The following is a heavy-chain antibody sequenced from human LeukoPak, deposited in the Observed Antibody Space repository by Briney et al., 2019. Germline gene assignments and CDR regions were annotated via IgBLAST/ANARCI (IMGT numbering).Heavy chain of an antibody. D-gene: IGHD6-19*01. J-gene: IGHJ3*02. V-gene: IGHV3-23*01. CDR1: GFTFSSYA. CDR2: ISGSGGST. CDR3: AKDRASGCTQRDAFDI. Sequence: GGSLRLSCAASGFTFSSYAMSWVRQAPGKGLEWVSAISGSGGSTYYADSVKGRFTISRDNSKNTLYLQMNSLRAEDTAVYYCAKDRASGCTQRDAFDIWGQGTMVTVSS.